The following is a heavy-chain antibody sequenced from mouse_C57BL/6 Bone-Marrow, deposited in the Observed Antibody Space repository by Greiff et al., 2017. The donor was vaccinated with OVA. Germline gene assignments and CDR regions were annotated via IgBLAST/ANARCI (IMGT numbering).Heavy chain of an antibody. Sequence: QVQLQQSGPGLVAPSQSLSITCTVSGFSLTSYGVHWVRQPPGKGLEWLGVIWSDGSTTYNSAIKSRLSISKDNAKSQVFLKMNSLQTDDTAMYYCAAHNYDALFDYWGQGTTLTVSS. V-gene: IGHV2-6*03. J-gene: IGHJ2*01. CDR2: IWSDGST. CDR1: GFSLTSYG. D-gene: IGHD2-12*01. CDR3: AAHNYDALFDY.